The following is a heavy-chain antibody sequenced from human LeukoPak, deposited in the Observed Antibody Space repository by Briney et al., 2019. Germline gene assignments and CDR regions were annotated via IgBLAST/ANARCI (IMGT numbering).Heavy chain of an antibody. CDR2: MNPNSGKT. CDR3: ARGYYDSSGYSY. D-gene: IGHD3-22*01. Sequence: XSXYTFTSYDINWGRQATGQGLXXMGWMNPNSGKTGYAQKFQGRVTMTRNTTISTAYMELSSLRSEHTAVYYCARGYYDSSGYSYWGQGTLVTVSS. V-gene: IGHV1-8*01. CDR1: XYTFTSYD. J-gene: IGHJ4*02.